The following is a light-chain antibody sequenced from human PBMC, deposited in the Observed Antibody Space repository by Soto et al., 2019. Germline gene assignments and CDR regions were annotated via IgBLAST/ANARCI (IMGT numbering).Light chain of an antibody. Sequence: DIPMTQSPSSLSASVGDRVTITCRASQSISIYLNWYQQKPGRSPKLLISAASSLQSGVPSRFSGSGSGTDFTLTISSRQPEDVATYYCQQSFSIPSWTFGQGTKVEI. CDR2: AAS. CDR1: QSISIY. V-gene: IGKV1-39*01. CDR3: QQSFSIPSWT. J-gene: IGKJ1*01.